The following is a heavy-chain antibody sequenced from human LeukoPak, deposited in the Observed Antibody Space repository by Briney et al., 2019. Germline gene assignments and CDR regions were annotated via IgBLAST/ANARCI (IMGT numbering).Heavy chain of an antibody. Sequence: GGSLRLSCAASGFTFSSYSMNWVRQAPGKGLEWVSSISSSGSYIYYADSVKGRFTISRDNAKNSLYLQMNSLRAEDTAVYYCARERGYSYGYSDYWGQGTLVTVSS. CDR1: GFTFSSYS. J-gene: IGHJ4*02. D-gene: IGHD5-18*01. CDR2: ISSSGSYI. V-gene: IGHV3-21*01. CDR3: ARERGYSYGYSDY.